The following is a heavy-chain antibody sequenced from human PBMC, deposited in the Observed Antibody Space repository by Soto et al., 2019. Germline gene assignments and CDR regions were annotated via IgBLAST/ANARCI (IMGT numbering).Heavy chain of an antibody. V-gene: IGHV3-30*18. CDR1: GFSFSNFG. D-gene: IGHD6-19*01. CDR2: ISYDGRYK. CDR3: AKAIEQGLVWYLDL. J-gene: IGHJ2*01. Sequence: QVHLVESGGGVVQPGGSLRLSCAASGFSFSNFGMHWVRQAPGKGLEWVTVISYDGRYKYYADSVKGRFTISRDNSKNTRYLQVNSLRAEDTAVYYCAKAIEQGLVWYLDLWGRGTLVTVSS.